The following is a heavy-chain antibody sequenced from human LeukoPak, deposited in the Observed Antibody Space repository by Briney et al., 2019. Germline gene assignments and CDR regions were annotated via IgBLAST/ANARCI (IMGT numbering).Heavy chain of an antibody. Sequence: SVKVSCKASGGTFSSYAISWVRQAPGQGLEWMGGIIPIFGTANYAQKFQGRVTITADKSTSTAYMELSSLRSEDTAVYYCARDPGIAVAGSTDAFDIWGQGTMVTVSS. V-gene: IGHV1-69*06. D-gene: IGHD6-19*01. CDR3: ARDPGIAVAGSTDAFDI. CDR1: GGTFSSYA. CDR2: IIPIFGTA. J-gene: IGHJ3*02.